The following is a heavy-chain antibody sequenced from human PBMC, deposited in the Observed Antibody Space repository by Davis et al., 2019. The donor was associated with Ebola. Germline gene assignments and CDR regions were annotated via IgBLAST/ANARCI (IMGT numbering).Heavy chain of an antibody. CDR3: AREGLGHNLNY. V-gene: IGHV3-72*01. J-gene: IGHJ4*02. CDR2: IRNKVNSYST. CDR1: GFTFSDHY. D-gene: IGHD3-16*01. Sequence: GGSLRLSCAASGFTFSDHYMDWVRQAPGKGLEWVGRIRNKVNSYSTDYAAPVKGRFTFSRDDSKNSLYLQMSGLRIEDTAVYYCAREGLGHNLNYWGQGTLVTVSS.